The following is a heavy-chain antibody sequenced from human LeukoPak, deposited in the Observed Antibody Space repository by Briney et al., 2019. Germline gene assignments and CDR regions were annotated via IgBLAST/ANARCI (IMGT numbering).Heavy chain of an antibody. CDR3: ARGNRQKYCSSTSCYPTDY. J-gene: IGHJ4*02. V-gene: IGHV1-18*01. D-gene: IGHD2-2*01. CDR2: ISAYNGNT. CDR1: GYTFTSYG. Sequence: ASVKVSCKASGYTFTSYGISWVRQAPGQGLEWMGWISAYNGNTNYAQKLQGRVTMTTDTSTSTAYMELRSLRSDDTAVYYCARGNRQKYCSSTSCYPTDYWGQGTLVTVSS.